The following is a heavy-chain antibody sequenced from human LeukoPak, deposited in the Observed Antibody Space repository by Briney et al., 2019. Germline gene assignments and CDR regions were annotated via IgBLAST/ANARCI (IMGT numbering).Heavy chain of an antibody. J-gene: IGHJ4*02. V-gene: IGHV3-74*01. CDR1: GFTFSSYW. CDR2: LNSDGTNT. D-gene: IGHD3-22*01. Sequence: TGGSLRLSCAASGFTFSSYWMHWVRQAPGKGLVWVSRLNSDGTNTYHADSVVGRITISRDNSKNTLYLQMNSLRAEDTAVYYCARGGDYYDSSGYYSYYFDYWGQGTLVTVSS. CDR3: ARGGDYYDSSGYYSYYFDY.